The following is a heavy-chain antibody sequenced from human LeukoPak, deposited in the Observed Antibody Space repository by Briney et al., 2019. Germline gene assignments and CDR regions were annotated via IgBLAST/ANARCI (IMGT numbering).Heavy chain of an antibody. CDR3: ARVQRWLQPHDAFDI. Sequence: SVKVSCTASGGTFSSYAISWVRQAPGQGLEWMGGNIPIFGTANYAQKFQGRVTITADESTSTAYMELSSLRSEDTAVYYCARVQRWLQPHDAFDIWGQGTMVTVSS. V-gene: IGHV1-69*13. CDR2: NIPIFGTA. CDR1: GGTFSSYA. J-gene: IGHJ3*02. D-gene: IGHD5-24*01.